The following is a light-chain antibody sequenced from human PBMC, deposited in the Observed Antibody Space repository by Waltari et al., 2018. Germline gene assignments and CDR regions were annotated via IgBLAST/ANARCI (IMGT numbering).Light chain of an antibody. V-gene: IGKV4-1*01. J-gene: IGKJ1*01. CDR2: WAS. CDR1: ETILFNSNNKEY. Sequence: DIVMTQSPDSLAVPLGERATINCKSSETILFNSNNKEYLAWYQQKAGQPPKLLVYWASTRESGVPDRFSGSGSGTDFTLTISSLQAEDVAVYYCQQYYTVSRTFGQGTRVEIK. CDR3: QQYYTVSRT.